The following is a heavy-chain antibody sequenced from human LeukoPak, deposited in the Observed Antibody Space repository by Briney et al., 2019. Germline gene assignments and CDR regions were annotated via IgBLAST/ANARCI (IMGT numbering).Heavy chain of an antibody. J-gene: IGHJ2*01. D-gene: IGHD3-22*01. Sequence: PSETLTLTCIVSGFSISSGYYWGWIRQPPGKGLEWVGSIYYDGSTYYNPSLKSRVTISVDTSKNQFSLKMSSVTAADTAVYYCARDILTGLLRYFDLWGRGTLVTVSS. CDR1: GFSISSGYY. CDR3: ARDILTGLLRYFDL. V-gene: IGHV4-38-2*02. CDR2: IYYDGST.